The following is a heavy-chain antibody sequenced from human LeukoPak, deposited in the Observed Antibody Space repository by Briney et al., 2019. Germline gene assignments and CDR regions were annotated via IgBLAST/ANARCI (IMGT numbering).Heavy chain of an antibody. J-gene: IGHJ3*02. D-gene: IGHD2-2*01. CDR1: GGSISSSSYY. CDR3: ARGGWYCSSTSYPHAFDI. CDR2: IYYSGST. Sequence: SETLSLTCTVSGGSISSSSYYWGWIRQPPGKGLEWIGSIYYSGSTYYNPSLKSRVTISVDTSKNQFSLKLSSVTAADTAVYYCARGGWYCSSTSYPHAFDIWGQGTMVTVSS. V-gene: IGHV4-39*07.